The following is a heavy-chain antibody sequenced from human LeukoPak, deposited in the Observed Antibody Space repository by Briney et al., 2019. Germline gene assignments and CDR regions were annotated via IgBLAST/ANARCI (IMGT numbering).Heavy chain of an antibody. CDR2: ISAIGGST. V-gene: IGHV3-23*01. J-gene: IGHJ4*02. CDR1: GFTFSSYA. CDR3: AKDHSSGWPYCFPY. Sequence: GGSLRLSCAASGFTFSSYAMSWVRQAPGKGLEWVSAISAIGGSTYYADSVKGRFTISRDNSKNTLFLQMNSLRAEDTAVYYCAKDHSSGWPYCFPYWGQGTLVTVSS. D-gene: IGHD6-19*01.